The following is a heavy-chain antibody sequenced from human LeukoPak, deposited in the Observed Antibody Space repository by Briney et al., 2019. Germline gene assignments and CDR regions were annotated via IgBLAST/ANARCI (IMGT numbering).Heavy chain of an antibody. CDR3: ARNRQTYYHSSADAFDT. CDR2: ISYDGNNK. D-gene: IGHD3-22*01. V-gene: IGHV3-30-3*01. CDR1: GFTFSSYA. Sequence: PGGSLRLSCAASGFTFSSYAMHWVRQAPGKGLEGVAVISYDGNNKYYADSVRGRFTISRDNSKNTLYLQMNSLGAEDTAVYFCARNRQTYYHSSADAFDTWGQGTMVTVSS. J-gene: IGHJ3*02.